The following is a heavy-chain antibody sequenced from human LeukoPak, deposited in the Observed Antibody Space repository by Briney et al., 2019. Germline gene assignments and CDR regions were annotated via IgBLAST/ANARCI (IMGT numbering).Heavy chain of an antibody. Sequence: GGSLRLSCAASGFTFSGYGMHWVRQAPGKGLEWVAVIWYDGSNKYYADSVKGRFTISRDNSKNTLYLQMNSLRAEDTAVYYCARDLYSSGWPDYWGQGTLVTVSS. CDR1: GFTFSGYG. CDR2: IWYDGSNK. CDR3: ARDLYSSGWPDY. D-gene: IGHD6-19*01. J-gene: IGHJ4*02. V-gene: IGHV3-33*01.